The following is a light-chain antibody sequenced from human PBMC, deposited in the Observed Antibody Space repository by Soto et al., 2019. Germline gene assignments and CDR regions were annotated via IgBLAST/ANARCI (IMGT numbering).Light chain of an antibody. CDR2: DAS. CDR3: QRYPSYWT. CDR1: QNIRSR. J-gene: IGKJ1*01. Sequence: QMGGYQTTLTASGGDRVNITGRASQNIRSRLAWFQQKPGKAPKLLIYDASSLESGVPQRFSGSGSGTEFPLPISSLQTDAFTTYYRQRYPSYWTFRHGTKVDIK. V-gene: IGKV1-5*01.